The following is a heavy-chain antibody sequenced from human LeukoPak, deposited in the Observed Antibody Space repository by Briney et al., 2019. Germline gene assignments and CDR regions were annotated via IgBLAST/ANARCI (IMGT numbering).Heavy chain of an antibody. CDR3: ARVGAWDLQRVFEY. Sequence: PGGSLRLSCAASGFRFGDYWMTWARHIPGKGREWVANIKQDGAEKHYAESVEGRFIISRDNAKNSLFLEMDSLKVEDTAVYYCARVGAWDLQRVFEYWGQGTLVTVSS. V-gene: IGHV3-7*01. J-gene: IGHJ4*02. CDR2: IKQDGAEK. CDR1: GFRFGDYW. D-gene: IGHD1-26*01.